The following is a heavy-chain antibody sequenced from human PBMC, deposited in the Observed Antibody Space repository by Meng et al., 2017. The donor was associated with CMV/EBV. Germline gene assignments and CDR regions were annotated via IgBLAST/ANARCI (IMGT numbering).Heavy chain of an antibody. Sequence: GESLKISCKGSGYSFTSYWIGWVRQMPGKGLEWMGIIYPGDSDTRYSPSFQGQVTISADKSISTAYLQWSSLKASDTAMYYCARHQFKGYCSSTSCYHAFDIWGQGTMVTV. CDR1: GYSFTSYW. CDR3: ARHQFKGYCSSTSCYHAFDI. V-gene: IGHV5-51*01. CDR2: IYPGDSDT. J-gene: IGHJ3*02. D-gene: IGHD2-2*01.